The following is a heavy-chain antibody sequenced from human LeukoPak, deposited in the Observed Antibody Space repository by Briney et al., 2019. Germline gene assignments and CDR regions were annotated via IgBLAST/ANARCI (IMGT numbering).Heavy chain of an antibody. CDR2: INHSGST. D-gene: IGHD6-19*01. V-gene: IGHV4-39*07. Sequence: PSETLSLTCTVSGGSISSSSYYWGWIRQPPGKGLEWIGEINHSGSTNYNPSLKSRVTISVDTSKNQFSLKLSSVTAADTAVYYCARAEGQQWLVRRNNWFDPWGQGTLVTVSS. CDR1: GGSISSSSYY. CDR3: ARAEGQQWLVRRNNWFDP. J-gene: IGHJ5*02.